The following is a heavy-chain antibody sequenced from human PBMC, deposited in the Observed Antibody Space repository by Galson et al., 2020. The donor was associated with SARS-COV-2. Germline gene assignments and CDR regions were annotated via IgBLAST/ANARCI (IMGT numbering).Heavy chain of an antibody. D-gene: IGHD6-19*01. V-gene: IGHV3-23*01. Sequence: GGSLSLSCAASGITFSSYAMSWVRQAPGKGLERVSGISGSGGNTSYYDPVKARCTISSDNSKNTVYLQMNSLRVEDTAVYYCAKDVSLAGRVGYGMDVWGQGSTVTVSS. CDR3: AKDVSLAGRVGYGMDV. CDR1: GITFSSYA. CDR2: ISGSGGNT. J-gene: IGHJ6*02.